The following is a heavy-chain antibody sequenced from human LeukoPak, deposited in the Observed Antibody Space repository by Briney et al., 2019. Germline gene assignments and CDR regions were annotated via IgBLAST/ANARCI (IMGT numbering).Heavy chain of an antibody. J-gene: IGHJ4*02. CDR2: INHSGST. CDR3: ARAPGGFDY. CDR1: GGSFSGYY. V-gene: IGHV4-34*01. D-gene: IGHD3-10*01. Sequence: SETLSLTCAVYGGSFSGYYWSWIRQPPGKGLEWIGEINHSGSTNYNPSLKSRVTISVDTSKNQFSLKLSSVTAAGTAVYYCARAPGGFDYWGQGTLVTVSS.